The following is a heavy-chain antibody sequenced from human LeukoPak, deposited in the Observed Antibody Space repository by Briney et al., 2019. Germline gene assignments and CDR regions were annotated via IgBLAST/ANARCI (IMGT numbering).Heavy chain of an antibody. CDR3: ARDKNVGLGRSLGY. V-gene: IGHV1-18*01. CDR2: ISAYSGNA. J-gene: IGHJ4*02. Sequence: ASVEVSCKASGYTFPSYGFSWVRQAPGQGLEWMGWISAYSGNADYEQKFQDRVTMTTDTSTRTAYMELRSLRSDDTAVYYCARDKNVGLGRSLGYWGQGTLVTVSS. D-gene: IGHD3-10*01. CDR1: GYTFPSYG.